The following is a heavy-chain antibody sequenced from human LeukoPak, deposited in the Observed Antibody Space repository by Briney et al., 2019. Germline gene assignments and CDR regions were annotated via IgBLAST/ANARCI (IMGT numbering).Heavy chain of an antibody. CDR2: INSDGINT. J-gene: IGHJ5*02. CDR3: ARDLGQYYDTSDNWFDP. CDR1: GFTFSNYW. V-gene: IGHV3-74*01. Sequence: GGSLRLPCAASGFTFSNYWMHWVRQAPGKGLVWVSRINSDGINTSYADSVKGRFTTSRDNAKNTLNLQMNSLRAEDTAVYYCARDLGQYYDTSDNWFDPWGQGTLVTVSS. D-gene: IGHD3-22*01.